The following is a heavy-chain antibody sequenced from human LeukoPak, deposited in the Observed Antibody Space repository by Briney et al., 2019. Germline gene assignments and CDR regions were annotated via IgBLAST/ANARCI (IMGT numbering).Heavy chain of an antibody. CDR1: GFTFSSYA. CDR2: ISGSGGST. CDR3: AKRSGSYYGYYYYHYMDV. V-gene: IGHV3-23*01. Sequence: GGSLRLSCAASGFTFSSYAMSWVRQAPGKGLEWVSAISGSGGSTYYADSVKGRFTISRDNSENTLYLQMNSLRAEDTAVYYCAKRSGSYYGYYYYHYMDVWGKGTTVTVSS. J-gene: IGHJ6*03. D-gene: IGHD1-26*01.